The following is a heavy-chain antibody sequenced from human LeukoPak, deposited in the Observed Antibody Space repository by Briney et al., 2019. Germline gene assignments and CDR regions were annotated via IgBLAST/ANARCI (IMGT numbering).Heavy chain of an antibody. D-gene: IGHD6-19*01. CDR3: ARGSQWLVKTYYFDY. CDR2: ISYDGSNK. CDR1: GFTLSTYG. J-gene: IGHJ4*02. V-gene: IGHV3-30*03. Sequence: GRSLRLSCAAPGFTLSTYGVHWVRQAPGKGLEWVALISYDGSNKDYADSVKGRFIISRDNSKNTLYLQMNSLRAEDTAVYYCARGSQWLVKTYYFDYWGQGALVTVSS.